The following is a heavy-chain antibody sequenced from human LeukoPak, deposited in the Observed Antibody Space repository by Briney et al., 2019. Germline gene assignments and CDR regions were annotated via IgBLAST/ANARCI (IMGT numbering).Heavy chain of an antibody. V-gene: IGHV3-30*03. Sequence: PGGSLRLSCAASGFTFSGYAIHWVRQAPGKGLEWVAVISSDGRDKHHADSVKGPFTISRDNSKNTLYLQTNSLRAEDTAVYYCARALRRFAAYYFDYWGERILATVSS. J-gene: IGHJ4*02. CDR1: GFTFSGYA. CDR2: ISSDGRDK. D-gene: IGHD5/OR15-5a*01. CDR3: ARALRRFAAYYFDY.